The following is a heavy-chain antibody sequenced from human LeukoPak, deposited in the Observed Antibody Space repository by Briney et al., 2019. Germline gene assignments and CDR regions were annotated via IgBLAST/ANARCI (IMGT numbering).Heavy chain of an antibody. J-gene: IGHJ5*02. V-gene: IGHV1-46*01. CDR3: ARITPPMVRGVNWFDP. CDR2: INPSAGNT. D-gene: IGHD3-10*01. Sequence: ASVKVSCKASGYTFTSYYIHWVRQAPGQGLEWMGIINPSAGNTNYPQKFQGRVAMTRDTSTSTAYMELRSLRSDDTAVYYCARITPPMVRGVNWFDPWGQGTLVTVSS. CDR1: GYTFTSYY.